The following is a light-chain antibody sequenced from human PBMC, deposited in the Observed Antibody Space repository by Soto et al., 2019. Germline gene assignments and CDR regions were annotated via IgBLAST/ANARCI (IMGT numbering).Light chain of an antibody. J-gene: IGKJ1*01. CDR1: QSLSSW. CDR2: KAS. CDR3: QQYNAVPWT. Sequence: DIQMTQSPSTLSASVGDRVTITCRASQSLSSWLACYQQRPGKAPKLLIFKASTLESGVPSRFSGSGSGTEFTLTINSLQPDDFATYYCQQYNAVPWTFGQGTKVEI. V-gene: IGKV1-5*03.